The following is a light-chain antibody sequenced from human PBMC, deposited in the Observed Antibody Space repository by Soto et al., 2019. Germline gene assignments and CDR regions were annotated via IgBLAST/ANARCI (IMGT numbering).Light chain of an antibody. J-gene: IGKJ4*01. Sequence: EVVLTQSPATLSLSPGERATLSCRASQSVSSDLAWYQQKPGQAPRLLIYDVSDRATGVPARFSGSGSGTDVTRTISSLEPEAFVVYYCQQRRNWPLTSVGGNKVEIK. CDR1: QSVSSD. CDR3: QQRRNWPLT. CDR2: DVS. V-gene: IGKV3-11*01.